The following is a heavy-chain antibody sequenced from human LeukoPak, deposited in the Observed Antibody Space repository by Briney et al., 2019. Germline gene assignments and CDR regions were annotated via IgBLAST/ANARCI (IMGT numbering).Heavy chain of an antibody. CDR3: ARGPRGYSYGQRGYYFDY. Sequence: SETLSLTCAVYGGSFSGYYWSWIRQPPGKGLGWIGEINHSGSTNYNPSLKSRVTISVDTSKNQFSLKLSSVTAADTAVYYCARGPRGYSYGQRGYYFDYWGQGTLVTVSS. D-gene: IGHD5-18*01. V-gene: IGHV4-34*01. CDR2: INHSGST. J-gene: IGHJ4*02. CDR1: GGSFSGYY.